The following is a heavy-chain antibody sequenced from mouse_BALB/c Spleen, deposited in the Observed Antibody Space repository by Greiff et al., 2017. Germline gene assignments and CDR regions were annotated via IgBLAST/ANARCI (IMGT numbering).Heavy chain of an antibody. CDR2: IRSKSNNYAT. V-gene: IGHV10-1*02. D-gene: IGHD1-2*01. J-gene: IGHJ1*01. Sequence: EVKLVESGGGLVQPKGSLKLSCAASGFTFNTYAMNWVRQAPGKGLEWVARIRSKSNNYATYYADSVKDRFTISRDDSQSMLYLQMNNLKTEDTAMYYCVRLIHYHWYFDVWGAGTTVTVSS. CDR1: GFTFNTYA. CDR3: VRLIHYHWYFDV.